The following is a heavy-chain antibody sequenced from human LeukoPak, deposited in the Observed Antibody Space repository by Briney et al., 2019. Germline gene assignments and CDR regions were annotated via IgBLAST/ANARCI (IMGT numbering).Heavy chain of an antibody. CDR3: ATGVRGYNSALDY. CDR2: ISSGSSYI. CDR1: GFTFSNYY. Sequence: PGGSLRLPCAASGFTFSNYYMNWVRQAPGKGLEWVSSISSGSSYIYYADSLKGRFTISRDNAKNSLYLQMNSLRAEDTAVYYCATGVRGYNSALDYWGQGTLVTVSP. J-gene: IGHJ4*02. V-gene: IGHV3-21*01. D-gene: IGHD6-19*01.